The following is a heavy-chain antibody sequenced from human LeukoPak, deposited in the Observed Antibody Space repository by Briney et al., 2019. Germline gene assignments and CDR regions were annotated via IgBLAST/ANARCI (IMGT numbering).Heavy chain of an antibody. CDR1: GGSFSGYY. Sequence: SETLSLTCAVYGGSFSGYYWSWIRQPPGKGLEWIGEINHSGSTNYNPSLKSRVTISVDTSKNQFSLKLSSVTAADTAVYYCARGVSSSPGTGDWFDPWGQGTLVTVSP. J-gene: IGHJ5*02. D-gene: IGHD6-13*01. CDR3: ARGVSSSPGTGDWFDP. CDR2: INHSGST. V-gene: IGHV4-34*01.